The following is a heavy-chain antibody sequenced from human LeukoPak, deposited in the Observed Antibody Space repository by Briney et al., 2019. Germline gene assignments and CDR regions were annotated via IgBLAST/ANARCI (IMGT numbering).Heavy chain of an antibody. V-gene: IGHV3-30*18. CDR2: ISYDGSNK. J-gene: IGHJ4*02. CDR3: AKDPVG. CDR1: GFTFSSYG. D-gene: IGHD4-23*01. Sequence: GRSLRLSCAASGFTFSSYGMHWVRQAPCKGREWGAVISYDGSNKYYADSVNGRSTISRDNSKNTLYLQMTSLRAEDTAVYYCAKDPVGWGQGTLVTVSS.